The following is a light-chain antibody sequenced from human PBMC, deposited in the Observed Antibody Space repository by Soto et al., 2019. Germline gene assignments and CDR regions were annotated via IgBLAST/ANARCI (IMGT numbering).Light chain of an antibody. Sequence: EIVMTQSPVTLSVSPGERATLSCRASQSVSRNLAWYQQKPGQAPRLLIYGASTRATGIPARFSGSGSGTEFTLTISSLQSEDFAVYSCQQYNNWPLTFGGGTKVEIK. J-gene: IGKJ4*01. CDR1: QSVSRN. CDR3: QQYNNWPLT. CDR2: GAS. V-gene: IGKV3-15*01.